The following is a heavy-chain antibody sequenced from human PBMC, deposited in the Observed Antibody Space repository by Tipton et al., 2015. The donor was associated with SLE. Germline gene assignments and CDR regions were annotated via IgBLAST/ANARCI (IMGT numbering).Heavy chain of an antibody. Sequence: TLSLTCTVSGGSISSYYWSWIRQPPGKGLEWIGEINHSGSTNYNPSLKSRVTISVDTSKNQFSLKLSSVTAADTAVYYCARDPSMREAFDIWGQGTMVTVSS. CDR3: ARDPSMREAFDI. D-gene: IGHD2/OR15-2a*01. CDR1: GGSISSYY. J-gene: IGHJ3*02. CDR2: INHSGST. V-gene: IGHV4-34*01.